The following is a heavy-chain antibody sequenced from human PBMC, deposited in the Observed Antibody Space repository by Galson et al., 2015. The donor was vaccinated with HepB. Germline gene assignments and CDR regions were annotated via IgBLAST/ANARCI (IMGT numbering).Heavy chain of an antibody. Sequence: SLRLSCAASGFSFSSYGMSWVRQAPGKGLEWVAVISYDGSNKYFADSVKGRFTISRDNSKNTLYLQMNSLRGEDRAVYYCARADQGFSSGWLDVWGQGITVTVSS. CDR1: GFSFSSYG. J-gene: IGHJ6*02. D-gene: IGHD6-19*01. CDR3: ARADQGFSSGWLDV. CDR2: ISYDGSNK. V-gene: IGHV3-30*03.